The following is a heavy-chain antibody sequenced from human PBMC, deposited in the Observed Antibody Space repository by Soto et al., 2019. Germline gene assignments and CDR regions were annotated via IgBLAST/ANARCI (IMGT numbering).Heavy chain of an antibody. CDR3: ARSGGGSGYLFAFDI. D-gene: IGHD5-12*01. Sequence: PVGSLRLSCAASGFIFSTYSLNWVRQAPGKGLEWVSSISSSSSYIYYADSVKGRFTISRDNRKNSLFLEMNSLRAEDTAVYFCARSGGGSGYLFAFDIWGRGTMVTVSS. V-gene: IGHV3-21*01. CDR1: GFIFSTYS. CDR2: ISSSSSYI. J-gene: IGHJ3*02.